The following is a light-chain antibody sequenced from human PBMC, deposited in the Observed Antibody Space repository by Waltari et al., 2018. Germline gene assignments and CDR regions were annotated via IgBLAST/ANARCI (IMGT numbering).Light chain of an antibody. CDR2: DKN. V-gene: IGLV3-19*01. J-gene: IGLJ2*01. CDR3: HSRDGSGVGGS. Sequence: SSELTQDPAVSVAMGQTVRTTCPGDRLRSYYASWYQQRPGQAPILVMYDKNNRPSGVPDRFSGSSSDDAASLTITGAQAEDEGSYYCHSRDGSGVGGSFGGGTKLTVL. CDR1: RLRSYY.